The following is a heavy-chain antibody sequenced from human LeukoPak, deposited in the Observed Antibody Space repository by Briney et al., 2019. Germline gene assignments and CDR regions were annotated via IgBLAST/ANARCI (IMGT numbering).Heavy chain of an antibody. CDR1: GGSISGYY. CDR3: AXXXXXVAGSRPFDY. CDR2: IYYSGST. D-gene: IGHD6-19*01. Sequence: SETLSLTCTVSGGSISGYYWGWIRQPPGKGLEWIGSIYYSGSTYYNPSLKSRVTISVGTSKNQFSLKLSSVTAADTAVYYCAXXXXXVAGSRPFDYWGQGTLVTVSS. V-gene: IGHV4-39*01. J-gene: IGHJ4*02.